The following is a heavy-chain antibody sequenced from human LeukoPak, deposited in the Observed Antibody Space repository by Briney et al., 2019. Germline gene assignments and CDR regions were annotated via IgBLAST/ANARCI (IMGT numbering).Heavy chain of an antibody. CDR1: GFTFSNYG. D-gene: IGHD2-2*01. J-gene: IGHJ6*03. Sequence: PGGSLRLSCAASGFTFSNYGMSWVRQAPGKGLEWVSSISSSSIYIYYADSVKGRFTISRDNAKNSLYLQMNSLRAEDTAVYYCARACSTSCYGCMDVWGKGTTVTISS. V-gene: IGHV3-21*01. CDR3: ARACSTSCYGCMDV. CDR2: ISSSSIYI.